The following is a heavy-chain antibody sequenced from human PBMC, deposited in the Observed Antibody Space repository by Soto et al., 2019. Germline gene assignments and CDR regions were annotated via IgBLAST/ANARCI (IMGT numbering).Heavy chain of an antibody. D-gene: IGHD2-2*01. CDR2: INPSAGNT. CDR1: GYTFTTYY. CDR3: ARLHSTSPPYYFDF. V-gene: IGHV1-46*01. Sequence: GASVKVSCKASGYTFTTYYMHWVRQAPGQGLEWMGVINPSAGNTVYAQNFQDRVTMTRDTSTTTIYMELSSLRSDDTAVYYCARLHSTSPPYYFDFWGQGTLVTVS. J-gene: IGHJ4*02.